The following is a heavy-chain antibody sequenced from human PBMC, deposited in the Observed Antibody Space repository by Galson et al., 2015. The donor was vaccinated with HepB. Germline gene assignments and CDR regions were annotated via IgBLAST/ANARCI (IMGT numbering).Heavy chain of an antibody. J-gene: IGHJ4*02. D-gene: IGHD6-13*01. V-gene: IGHV4-34*01. Sequence: ETLSLTCAVYGGSFSGCYWSWIRQPPGKGLEWIGEINHSGSTNYNPSLKSRVTISVDTSKNQFSLKLSSVTAADTAVYYCARGRRIAAAGQFDYWGQGTLVTVSS. CDR3: ARGRRIAAAGQFDY. CDR1: GGSFSGCY. CDR2: INHSGST.